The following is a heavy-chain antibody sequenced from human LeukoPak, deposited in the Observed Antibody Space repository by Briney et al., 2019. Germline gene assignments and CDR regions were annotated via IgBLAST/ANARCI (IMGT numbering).Heavy chain of an antibody. J-gene: IGHJ4*02. CDR1: GGTFSSYA. CDR2: IIPIFGTA. CDR3: AREWGRIAARPGSYYFDY. V-gene: IGHV1-69*13. Sequence: GASVKVSCKASGGTFSSYAISWVRQAPGQGLEWMGGIIPIFGTANYAQKFQGRVTITADESTSTAYMELSSLRSEDTAVYYCAREWGRIAARPGSYYFDYWGQGTLVTVSS. D-gene: IGHD6-6*01.